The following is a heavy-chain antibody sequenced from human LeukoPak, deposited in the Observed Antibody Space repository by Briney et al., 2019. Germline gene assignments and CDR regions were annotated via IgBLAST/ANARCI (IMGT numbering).Heavy chain of an antibody. CDR1: GFTFSNFW. D-gene: IGHD1-1*01. Sequence: GSLRLSCAVSGFTFSNFWMSWVRQAPGRGLEWVANIHPGGNEKYHVESVKGRFTISRDNTKNLLFLQMNGLRVEDTAVYYCARGDDFSGDHWGQGTLVTVSS. CDR2: IHPGGNEK. CDR3: ARGDDFSGDH. V-gene: IGHV3-7*04. J-gene: IGHJ4*02.